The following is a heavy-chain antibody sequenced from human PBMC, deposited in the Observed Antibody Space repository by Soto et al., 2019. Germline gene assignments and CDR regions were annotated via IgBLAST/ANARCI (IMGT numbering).Heavy chain of an antibody. CDR2: ISSSSSYI. D-gene: IGHD4-4*01. J-gene: IGHJ6*02. V-gene: IGHV3-21*01. CDR1: GFTFSSYS. CDR3: AGPTTDQPPHYYGMDV. Sequence: XVSLLLSCAASGFTFSSYSMNWVRQAPGKGLEWVSSISSSSSYIYYADSVKGRFTISRDNAKNSLYLQMNSLRAEDTAVYYCAGPTTDQPPHYYGMDVWGQGTTVTVSS.